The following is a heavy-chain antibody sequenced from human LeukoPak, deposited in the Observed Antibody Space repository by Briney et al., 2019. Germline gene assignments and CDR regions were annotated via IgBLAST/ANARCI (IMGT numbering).Heavy chain of an antibody. J-gene: IGHJ5*02. D-gene: IGHD4-17*01. CDR1: GYSISSGYY. V-gene: IGHV4-38-2*02. Sequence: SETLSLTCTVSGYSISSGYYWGWIRQPPGKGLEWIGSIYHSGSTYYNPSLKSRVTISVDTSKNQFSLKLSSVTAADTAVYYCARDLVGYGDYECWFDPWGQGTLVTVSS. CDR2: IYHSGST. CDR3: ARDLVGYGDYECWFDP.